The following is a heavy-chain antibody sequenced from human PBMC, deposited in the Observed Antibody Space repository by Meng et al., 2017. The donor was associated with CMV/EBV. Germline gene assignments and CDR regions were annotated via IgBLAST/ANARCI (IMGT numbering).Heavy chain of an antibody. CDR2: IYHSGST. D-gene: IGHD3-3*02. CDR3: ARVSIFGVATTRSYFDY. Sequence: GSLRLSCAVSGGSISSSNWWSWVRQPPGKGLEWIGEIYHSGSTNYNPSLKSRVTISVDKSKNQFSLKLSSVTAADTAVYYRARVSIFGVATTRSYFDYWGQGTLVTVPQ. J-gene: IGHJ4*02. CDR1: GGSISSSNW. V-gene: IGHV4-4*02.